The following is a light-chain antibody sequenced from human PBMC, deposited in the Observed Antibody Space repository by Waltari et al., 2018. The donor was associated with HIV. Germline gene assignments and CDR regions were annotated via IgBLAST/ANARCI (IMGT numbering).Light chain of an antibody. CDR2: GDN. V-gene: IGLV1-40*01. CDR3: QSYDSSLSGSVV. CDR1: SPNLGAGYD. J-gene: IGLJ2*01. Sequence: QSVLTQPPSVSGAPGQRVTISCTGSSPNLGAGYDVPWYRQLPGTAPKLLIYGDNNRPSGVPDRFSGSKSGTSASLAITGLQAEDEANYYCQSYDSSLSGSVVFGGGTKLTVL.